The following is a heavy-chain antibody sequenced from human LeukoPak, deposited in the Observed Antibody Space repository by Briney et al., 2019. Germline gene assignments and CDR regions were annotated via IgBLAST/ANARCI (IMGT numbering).Heavy chain of an antibody. V-gene: IGHV4-59*01. CDR3: ARNYGDFDY. CDR1: GGSISGYY. CDR2: IYYSGST. J-gene: IGHJ4*02. Sequence: PSETLSLTCTVSGGSISGYYWSWIRQPPGKGLEWIGYIYYSGSTNYNPSLKSRVTIPVDTSKNQFSLKLSSVTAADTAVYYCARNYGDFDYWGQGTLVTVSS. D-gene: IGHD4-17*01.